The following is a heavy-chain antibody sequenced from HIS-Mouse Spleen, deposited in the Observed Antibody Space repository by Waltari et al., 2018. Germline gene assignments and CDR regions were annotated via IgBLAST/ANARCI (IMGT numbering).Heavy chain of an antibody. CDR1: GFPVSSNY. CDR2: IYSGGST. Sequence: EVQLVESGGGLIQPGGSLRLSCAASGFPVSSNYMSWFRQAPGKGLEWVSVIYSGGSTYYADSVKGRFTISRDNSKNTLYLQMNSLRAEDTAVYYCARGGLAAAGWYFDLWGRGTLVTVSS. J-gene: IGHJ2*01. V-gene: IGHV3-53*01. D-gene: IGHD6-13*01. CDR3: ARGGLAAAGWYFDL.